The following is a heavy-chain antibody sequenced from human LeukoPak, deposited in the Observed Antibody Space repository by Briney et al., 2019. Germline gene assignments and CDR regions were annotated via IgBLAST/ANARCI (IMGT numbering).Heavy chain of an antibody. Sequence: GGSLRLSCAASGFTFSSYWMSWVRQAPGKGLEWVSAISGSGGSTYYADSVKGRFTISRDNSKNTLYLQMNSLRAEDTAVYYCAKGADCSSTSCYTEEWSPFDYWGQGTLVTVSS. CDR3: AKGADCSSTSCYTEEWSPFDY. CDR1: GFTFSSYW. CDR2: ISGSGGST. V-gene: IGHV3-23*01. D-gene: IGHD2-2*02. J-gene: IGHJ4*02.